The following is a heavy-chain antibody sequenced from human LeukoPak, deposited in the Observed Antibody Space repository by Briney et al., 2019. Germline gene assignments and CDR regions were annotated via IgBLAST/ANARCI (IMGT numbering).Heavy chain of an antibody. J-gene: IGHJ4*02. CDR1: GGSISTYY. CDR2: IYYSGST. V-gene: IGHV4-59*01. D-gene: IGHD1-1*01. CDR3: ARSTGPAQTIDY. Sequence: KPSETLSLTCTVSGGSISTYYWSWIRQPPGKGLEWIGYIYYSGSTNYNPSLKSRVTTSVDTSKNQFSLKLSSVTAADTAVYYCARSTGPAQTIDYWGQGTLVTVSS.